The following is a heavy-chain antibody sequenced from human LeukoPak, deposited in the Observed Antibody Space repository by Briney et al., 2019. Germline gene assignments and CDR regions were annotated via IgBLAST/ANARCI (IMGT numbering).Heavy chain of an antibody. D-gene: IGHD3-22*01. V-gene: IGHV1-2*02. J-gene: IGHJ4*02. CDR2: INPNSGGT. CDR3: ARDSTYYYDSSGYYYY. Sequence: ASVKVSCKASGYTFTGYYMHWVGQAPGQGLEWMGWINPNSGGTNYAQNFQGRVTMTRDTSISTVYMEMSRLRFDDTAVYYCARDSTYYYDSSGYYYYWGQGTLVTVSS. CDR1: GYTFTGYY.